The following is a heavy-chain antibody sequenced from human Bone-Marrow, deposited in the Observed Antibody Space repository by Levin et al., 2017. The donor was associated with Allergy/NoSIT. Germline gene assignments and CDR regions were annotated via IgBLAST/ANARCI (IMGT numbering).Heavy chain of an antibody. J-gene: IGHJ4*02. CDR2: IYSGGST. Sequence: GESLKISCAASGFTVSNNYMSWVRQAPGKGLEWVSLIYSGGSTYYADSVKGRFTISRDSSKNTLYLQMNSLRADDTAVYYCMNRGRNGYWGQACLVAVSS. CDR1: GFTVSNNY. V-gene: IGHV3-53*01. CDR3: MNRGRNGY. D-gene: IGHD1-14*01.